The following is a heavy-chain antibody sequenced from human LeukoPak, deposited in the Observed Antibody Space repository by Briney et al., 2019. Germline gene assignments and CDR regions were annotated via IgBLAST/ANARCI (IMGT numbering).Heavy chain of an antibody. V-gene: IGHV3-23*01. D-gene: IGHD4-17*01. Sequence: GGSLRLSCAASGFTFSSYAMSWVRQAPGKGLEWVSAISGSGGSTYYADSVEGRFTISRDNSKNTLYLQMNSLRAEDTAVYYCARVPAVTTDYYFDYWGQGTLVTVSS. CDR3: ARVPAVTTDYYFDY. CDR1: GFTFSSYA. CDR2: ISGSGGST. J-gene: IGHJ4*02.